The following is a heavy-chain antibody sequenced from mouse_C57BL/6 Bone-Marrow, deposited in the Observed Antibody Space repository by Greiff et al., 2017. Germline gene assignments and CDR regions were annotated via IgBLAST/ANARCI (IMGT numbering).Heavy chain of an antibody. CDR1: GYTFTSYW. Sequence: VQLQQPGAELVKPGASVKLSCKASGYTFTSYWMHWVKQRPGQGLEWIGMIHPNSGSTNYNEKFKSKATLTVDKSSSTAYMQLSSLTSEDSAVYYCARREDYPYAMDYWGQGTSVTVSS. D-gene: IGHD2-4*01. CDR3: ARREDYPYAMDY. V-gene: IGHV1-64*01. J-gene: IGHJ4*01. CDR2: IHPNSGST.